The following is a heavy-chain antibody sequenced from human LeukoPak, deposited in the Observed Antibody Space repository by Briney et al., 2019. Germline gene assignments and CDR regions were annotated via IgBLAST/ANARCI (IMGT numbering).Heavy chain of an antibody. D-gene: IGHD3-16*02. CDR3: ARSEARFMLS. CDR1: GFTFRSYE. Sequence: GGSLRLSYAASGFTFRSYEMNWVRQAPGKGLEWVSFISNSGDSIYYADSVKGRFTISRDNAKNSLFLQMNSLRAEDTAVYYCARSEARFMLSWGQGTLVTVSS. CDR2: ISNSGDSI. J-gene: IGHJ4*02. V-gene: IGHV3-48*03.